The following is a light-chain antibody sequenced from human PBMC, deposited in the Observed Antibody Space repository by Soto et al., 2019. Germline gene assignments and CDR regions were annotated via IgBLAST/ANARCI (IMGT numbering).Light chain of an antibody. Sequence: DIVTTQSPATLSVAPGERVTFSCRASQGVSRKLAWYQHKPGQAPRLLISGASTGAIGIPARFSGSGSGTEFTLTISSLQSEDCAIYYCQQYHTWPITFGGGTTVDIK. CDR3: QQYHTWPIT. CDR2: GAS. CDR1: QGVSRK. J-gene: IGKJ4*01. V-gene: IGKV3-15*01.